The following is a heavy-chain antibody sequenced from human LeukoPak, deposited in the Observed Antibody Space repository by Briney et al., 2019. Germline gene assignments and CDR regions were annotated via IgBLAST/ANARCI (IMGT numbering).Heavy chain of an antibody. CDR3: ARDTDYYGSGRHGYFDH. J-gene: IGHJ1*01. D-gene: IGHD3-10*01. CDR2: IYSGGST. V-gene: IGHV3-66*01. CDR1: GFTFTSYA. Sequence: GGSLRLSCAASGFTFTSYAMSWVRQAPGKGLEWVPLIYSGGSTYSADSVKGRFTISRDNSKNTLHLQMNSLRVEDTAAYYCARDTDYYGSGRHGYFDHWGQGTLVTVSS.